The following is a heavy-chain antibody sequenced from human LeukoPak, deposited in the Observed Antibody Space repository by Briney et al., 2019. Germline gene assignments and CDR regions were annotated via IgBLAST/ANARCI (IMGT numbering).Heavy chain of an antibody. Sequence: SETLSLTCAVYGGSFSGYYWSWIRQPPGKGPEWIGEINHSGSTNYNPSLKSRVTISVDTSKNQFSLKLSSVTAADTAVYYCARGLMSGSYSDYWGQGTLVTVSS. CDR1: GGSFSGYY. V-gene: IGHV4-34*01. CDR2: INHSGST. D-gene: IGHD1-26*01. CDR3: ARGLMSGSYSDY. J-gene: IGHJ4*02.